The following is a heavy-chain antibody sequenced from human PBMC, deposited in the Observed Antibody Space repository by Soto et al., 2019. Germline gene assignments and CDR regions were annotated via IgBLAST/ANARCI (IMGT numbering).Heavy chain of an antibody. CDR3: AKLWGPSGYDY. J-gene: IGHJ4*02. CDR2: ISWNSGSI. V-gene: IGHV3-9*01. CDR1: GFTFDDYA. D-gene: IGHD5-12*01. Sequence: GGSLRLSCAASGFTFDDYAMHWVRQAPGKGLEWVSGISWNSGSIGYADSVKGRFTISRDNAKNSLYLQMNSLRAEDTALYYCAKLWGPSGYDYWGQGTLVTVSS.